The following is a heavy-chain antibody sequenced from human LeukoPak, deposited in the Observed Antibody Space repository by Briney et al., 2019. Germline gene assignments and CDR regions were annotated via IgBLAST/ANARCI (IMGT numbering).Heavy chain of an antibody. V-gene: IGHV3-48*03. CDR2: ISSSGSTI. D-gene: IGHD3-22*01. J-gene: IGHJ4*02. CDR1: GFTFSSYE. Sequence: PGGSLRLSCAASGFTFSSYEMNWVRQAPGKGLEWVSYISSSGSTIYYADSVKGRFTISRDNAKNSLYLQMNSLRAEDTAVYYCARAQTYYYDSSGYLLYWGQGTLVTVSS. CDR3: ARAQTYYYDSSGYLLY.